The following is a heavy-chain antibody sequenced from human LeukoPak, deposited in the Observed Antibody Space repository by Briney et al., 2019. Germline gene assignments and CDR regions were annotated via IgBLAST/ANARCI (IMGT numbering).Heavy chain of an antibody. D-gene: IGHD3-22*01. J-gene: IGHJ6*02. CDR2: IYYSGST. Sequence: SGPTLVKPSETLSLTCTVSGGSISSYYWSWIRQPPGKGLEWIGYIYYSGSTNYNPSLKSRVTISVDTSKNQFSLKLSSVTAADTAVYYCASMSGSSGYRNYYYYGMDVWGQGTTVTVSS. V-gene: IGHV4-59*01. CDR1: GGSISSYY. CDR3: ASMSGSSGYRNYYYYGMDV.